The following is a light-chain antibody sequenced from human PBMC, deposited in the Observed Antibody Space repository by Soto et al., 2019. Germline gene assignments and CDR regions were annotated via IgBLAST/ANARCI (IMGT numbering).Light chain of an antibody. V-gene: IGKV3-20*01. J-gene: IGKJ1*01. CDR3: QQYGFSPRT. CDR2: GAS. CDR1: QSVSSY. Sequence: TLSPGESATLSCRASQSVSSYLAWYQQKPGQAPRLLINGASSRATGIPDRFSGSGSGTDFTLTISRLEPEDFAVYYCQQYGFSPRTFGQGTKVDIK.